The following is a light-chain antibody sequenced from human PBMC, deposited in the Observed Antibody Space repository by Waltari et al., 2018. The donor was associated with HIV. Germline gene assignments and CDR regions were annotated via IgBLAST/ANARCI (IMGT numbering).Light chain of an antibody. CDR1: SSAVGGYTY. Sequence: QSALTQPPSASGSPGQSVPISCTGTSSAVGGYTYVSWYQQQPGRAPKLMIFDVSKRPSGVPDRFSGSKSGNTASLTISALQPEDEADYYCKSYMGSLRWVFGGGTKLTVL. V-gene: IGLV2-8*01. CDR2: DVS. CDR3: KSYMGSLRWV. J-gene: IGLJ3*02.